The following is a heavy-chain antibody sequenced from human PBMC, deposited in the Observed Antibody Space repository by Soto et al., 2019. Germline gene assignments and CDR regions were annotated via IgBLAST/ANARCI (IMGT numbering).Heavy chain of an antibody. J-gene: IGHJ4*02. V-gene: IGHV4-59*08. CDR1: GGSISSYY. CDR2: IYYSGST. Sequence: PSETLSLTCTVSGGSISSYYWSWIRQPPGKGLEWIGYIYYSGSTNYNPSLKSRVTISVDTSKNQFSLKLSSVTAADTAVYYCARLEMATTTSPFDYWGQGTLVTVSS. D-gene: IGHD5-12*01. CDR3: ARLEMATTTSPFDY.